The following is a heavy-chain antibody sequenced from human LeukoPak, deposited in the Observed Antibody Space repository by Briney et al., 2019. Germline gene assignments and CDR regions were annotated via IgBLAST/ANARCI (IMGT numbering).Heavy chain of an antibody. J-gene: IGHJ4*02. CDR3: ARGRYYGSGSYPSSLDY. CDR2: INPNSGGT. CDR1: GYTFTGYY. D-gene: IGHD3-10*01. V-gene: IGHV1-2*02. Sequence: GASVKVSCKASGYTFTGYYMHWVRQAPGQGLEWMGWINPNSGGTNYAQKFQGRVTMTRDTSISTAYMELSRLRSDDTAVYYCARGRYYGSGSYPSSLDYWGQGTLVTVSS.